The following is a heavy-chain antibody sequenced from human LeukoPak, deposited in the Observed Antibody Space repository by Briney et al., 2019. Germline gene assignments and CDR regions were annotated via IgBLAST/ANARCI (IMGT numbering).Heavy chain of an antibody. CDR1: GFTFRSYS. D-gene: IGHD3-16*01. CDR2: ISESSSTI. V-gene: IGHV3-48*02. CDR3: GSQLWAFVI. Sequence: GGSLRLSCAASGFTFRSYSMNWVRQAPGKGLEWVSYISESSSTIYYADSVKGRFTTSRDNAKNSLYLQMNSLRDEDTAVYYCGSQLWAFVIWGQGTMVTVSS. J-gene: IGHJ3*02.